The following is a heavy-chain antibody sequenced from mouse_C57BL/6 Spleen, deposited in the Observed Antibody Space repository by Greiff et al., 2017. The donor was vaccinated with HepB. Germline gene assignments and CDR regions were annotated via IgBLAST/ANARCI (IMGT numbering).Heavy chain of an antibody. CDR2: IYPGDGDT. D-gene: IGHD3-2*02. CDR1: GYAFSSSW. J-gene: IGHJ3*01. CDR3: ARSGPGPNLIWFAY. Sequence: QVQLQQSGPELVKPGASVKISCKASGYAFSSSWMNWVKQRPGKGLEWIGRIYPGDGDTNYNGKFKGKATLTADKSSSTAYMQLSSLTSEDSAVYFCARSGPGPNLIWFAYWGQGTLVTVSA. V-gene: IGHV1-82*01.